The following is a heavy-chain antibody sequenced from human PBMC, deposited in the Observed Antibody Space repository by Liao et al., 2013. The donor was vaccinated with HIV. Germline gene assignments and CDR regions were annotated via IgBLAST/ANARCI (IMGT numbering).Heavy chain of an antibody. CDR3: ARGVGYGDYEGAFDI. CDR1: GGSISSGRYY. Sequence: QVQLQESGPGLVKPSQTLSLTCTVSGGSISSGRYYWSWIRQPAEKGLEWIGRIYASGSTYYNPSLKSRVTISVDTSKNQFSLRLSSVTAADTAVYYCARGVGYGDYEGAFDIWGQGTMVTVSS. CDR2: IYASGST. D-gene: IGHD4-17*01. V-gene: IGHV4-61*02. J-gene: IGHJ3*02.